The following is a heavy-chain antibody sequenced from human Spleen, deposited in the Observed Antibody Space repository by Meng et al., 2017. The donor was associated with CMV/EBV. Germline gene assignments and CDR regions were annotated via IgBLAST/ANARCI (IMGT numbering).Heavy chain of an antibody. J-gene: IGHJ5*02. D-gene: IGHD1-26*01. CDR2: IYYSGST. Sequence: TGSGGSISSGDYYWSWIRQPPGKGLEWIGYIYYSGSTYYNPSLKSRVTISVDTSKNQFSLKLSSVTAADTAVYYCARVGELGIGNEAPWGQGTLVTVSS. CDR3: ARVGELGIGNEAP. CDR1: GGSISSGDYY. V-gene: IGHV4-30-4*08.